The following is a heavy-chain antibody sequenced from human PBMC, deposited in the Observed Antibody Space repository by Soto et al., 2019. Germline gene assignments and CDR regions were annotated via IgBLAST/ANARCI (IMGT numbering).Heavy chain of an antibody. D-gene: IGHD6-19*01. Sequence: QIELQESGPGLVKPSQTLSLTCFVSGYFIGAGGYYWSWIRHHPGKGLEWIGIFYSSGSIIYNPSLRSRVSISGDMSTNQFSMSLTSVTAADTARYYCARMYSSGSGWFHPWGQGTLVTVSS. J-gene: IGHJ5*02. CDR3: ARMYSSGSGWFHP. CDR1: GYFIGAGGYY. V-gene: IGHV4-31*02. CDR2: FYSSGSI.